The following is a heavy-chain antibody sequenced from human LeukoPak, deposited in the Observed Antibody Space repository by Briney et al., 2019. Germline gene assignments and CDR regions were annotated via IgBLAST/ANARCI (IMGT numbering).Heavy chain of an antibody. J-gene: IGHJ4*02. Sequence: GGSLRLSCAASGFTVSSNYMSWVRQAPGKGLEWVSSISSSSSYIYYADSVKGRFTISRDNAKNSLYLQMNSLRAEDTAVYYCARDHNWAYYFDYWGQGTLVTVSS. V-gene: IGHV3-21*01. D-gene: IGHD1-1*01. CDR2: ISSSSSYI. CDR3: ARDHNWAYYFDY. CDR1: GFTVSSNY.